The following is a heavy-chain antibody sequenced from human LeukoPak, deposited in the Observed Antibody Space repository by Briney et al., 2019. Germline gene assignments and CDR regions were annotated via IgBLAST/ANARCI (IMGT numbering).Heavy chain of an antibody. V-gene: IGHV3-48*01. J-gene: IGHJ3*02. D-gene: IGHD6-6*01. Sequence: GGSLRLSCAASGFSLNTYSMNWVRQAPGKGLEWISYITSSRSTIYYADSVKGRFTISRDNAENSLYLQMNSLRADDTADYYCAREYSSSSGRAFDIWGQGTMVTVSS. CDR2: ITSSRSTI. CDR1: GFSLNTYS. CDR3: AREYSSSSGRAFDI.